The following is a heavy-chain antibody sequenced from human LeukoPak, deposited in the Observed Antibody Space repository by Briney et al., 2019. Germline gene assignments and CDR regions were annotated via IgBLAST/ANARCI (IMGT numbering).Heavy chain of an antibody. CDR1: GFTVSSNY. CDR3: ARGFGELFFDY. Sequence: GGSLRLSCAASGFTVSSNYMSWVRQAPGKGLEWVSVIYSGGSTYYADSVKGRFTISRDNSKNTLYLQMNSLRAEDTAVCYCARGFGELFFDYWGQGTLVTVSS. D-gene: IGHD3-10*01. J-gene: IGHJ4*02. CDR2: IYSGGST. V-gene: IGHV3-66*01.